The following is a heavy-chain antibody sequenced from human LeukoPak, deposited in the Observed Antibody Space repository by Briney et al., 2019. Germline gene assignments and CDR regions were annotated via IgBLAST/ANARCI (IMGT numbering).Heavy chain of an antibody. CDR2: ISGSGGTT. Sequence: GGSLRLSCAASGFTFSYYAMSWVRQAPGKGLEWVSAISGSGGTTYYADSAKGRFTISRDNSKSTLYLQMNSLRAEDTAVYYCAKDEGNDYYDTSGYYHRYFHHWGQGTLVTVSS. D-gene: IGHD3-22*01. J-gene: IGHJ1*01. V-gene: IGHV3-23*01. CDR1: GFTFSYYA. CDR3: AKDEGNDYYDTSGYYHRYFHH.